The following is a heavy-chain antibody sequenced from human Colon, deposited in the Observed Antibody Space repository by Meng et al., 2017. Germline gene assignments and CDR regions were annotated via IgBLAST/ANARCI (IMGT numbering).Heavy chain of an antibody. V-gene: IGHV3-48*03. CDR2: ISSSGSTT. CDR3: TRRYCSSTSCTNDY. J-gene: IGHJ4*02. D-gene: IGHD2-2*01. Sequence: GESLKISCAASGFTFSTYEMNWVRQAPGKGLEWVSFISSSGSTTYYADSVKGRFTISRDNAKNSLYLQLNSLRVEDMAVYYCTRRYCSSTSCTNDYWGQGTLVTVSS. CDR1: GFTFSTYE.